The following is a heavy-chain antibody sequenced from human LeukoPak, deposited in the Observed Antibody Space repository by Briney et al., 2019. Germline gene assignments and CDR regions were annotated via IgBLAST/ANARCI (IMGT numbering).Heavy chain of an antibody. J-gene: IGHJ6*02. V-gene: IGHV1-69*01. D-gene: IGHD5/OR15-5a*01. CDR3: ASVYDKTIYGMDV. CDR1: GGTFSSYA. Sequence: VASVKVSCKASGGTFSSYAISWVRQAPGQGLEWMGGIIPIFGTANYAQKFQGRVTITADESTSTAYMELSSLRSEDTAVYYCASVYDKTIYGMDVWGQGTTVTVSS. CDR2: IIPIFGTA.